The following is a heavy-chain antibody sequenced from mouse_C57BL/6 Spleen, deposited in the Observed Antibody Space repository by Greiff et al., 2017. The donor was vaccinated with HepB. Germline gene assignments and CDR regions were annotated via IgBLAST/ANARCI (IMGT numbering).Heavy chain of an antibody. V-gene: IGHV1-26*01. Sequence: EVQLQQSGPELVKPGASVKISCKASGYTFTDYYMNWVKQSHGKSLEWIGDINPNNGGTSYNQKFKGKATLTVDKSSSTAYMELRSLTSEDSAVYYCARGATVTGNYFDYWGQGTTLTVSS. CDR3: ARGATVTGNYFDY. J-gene: IGHJ2*01. CDR1: GYTFTDYY. D-gene: IGHD1-1*01. CDR2: INPNNGGT.